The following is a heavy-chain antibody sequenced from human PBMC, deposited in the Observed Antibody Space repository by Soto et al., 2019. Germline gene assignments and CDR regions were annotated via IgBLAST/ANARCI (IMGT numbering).Heavy chain of an antibody. CDR1: GGTFSSYT. CDR2: IIPILGIA. V-gene: IGHV1-69*02. J-gene: IGHJ5*02. CDR3: ASRSSLGDYPLA. D-gene: IGHD4-17*01. Sequence: QVQLVQSGAEVKKPGSSVKVSCKASGGTFSSYTISWVRQAPGQELEWMGRIIPILGIANYAQKFQCRVTITAEKSTSTAYMELSSLRSEDTAVYYCASRSSLGDYPLAWGQGTLVTVSS.